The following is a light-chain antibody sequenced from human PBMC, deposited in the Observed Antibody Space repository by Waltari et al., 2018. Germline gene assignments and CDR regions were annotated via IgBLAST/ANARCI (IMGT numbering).Light chain of an antibody. V-gene: IGLV1-47*01. Sequence: QSVLTQPPSVSGTSGQTITIPCSGSNSNIARNFVYSYHQPPGAPPRLLIYRNYQRPSGIPDRFSGSKSGTSASLAISGLRSDDEGDYFCSTWNNDLGGFVLFGEGTRLTVL. J-gene: IGLJ2*01. CDR1: NSNIARNF. CDR3: STWNNDLGGFVL. CDR2: RNY.